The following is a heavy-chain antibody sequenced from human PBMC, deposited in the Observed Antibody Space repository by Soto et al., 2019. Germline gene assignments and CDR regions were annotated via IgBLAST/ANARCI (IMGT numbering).Heavy chain of an antibody. Sequence: QVQLVQSGAEVKEPGDSVRVSCEASGYTFTAYYIHWVRQAPGQGLEWMGWINPTFGDTTYAQDFQGRVSMTRDMSISTVYMELSRLTSDDTAIYYCARNMDYYYGRGSGNGHGVWGQWTTVTVFS. CDR1: GYTFTAYY. J-gene: IGHJ6*02. CDR2: INPTFGDT. V-gene: IGHV1-2*02. D-gene: IGHD3-10*02. CDR3: ARNMDYYYGRGSGNGHGV.